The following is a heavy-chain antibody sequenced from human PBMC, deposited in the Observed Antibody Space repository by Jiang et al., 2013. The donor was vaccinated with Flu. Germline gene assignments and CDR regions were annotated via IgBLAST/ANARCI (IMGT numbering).Heavy chain of an antibody. D-gene: IGHD5-18*01. Sequence: GTTYYNPSLKSRVTISVDTSKNQFSLKLSSVTAADTAVYYCARLVTFYYYYYGMDVWGKGTTVTVSS. V-gene: IGHV4-39*01. CDR2: GTT. CDR3: ARLVTFYYYYYGMDV. J-gene: IGHJ6*04.